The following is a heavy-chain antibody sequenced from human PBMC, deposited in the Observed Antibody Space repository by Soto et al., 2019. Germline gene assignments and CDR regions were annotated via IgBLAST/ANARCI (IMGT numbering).Heavy chain of an antibody. D-gene: IGHD2-8*01. CDR3: ARAGTNGVCYNCYDY. Sequence: QVQLVQSGAEVKKPGSSVKVSCKASGGTFSSYTISWVRQAPGQGLEWMGRIIPILGIANYAQKFQGRVTITADKSTSTAYMELRSLRSEDTAVYYCARAGTNGVCYNCYDYWGQGTLVTVSS. CDR2: IIPILGIA. CDR1: GGTFSSYT. V-gene: IGHV1-69*02. J-gene: IGHJ4*02.